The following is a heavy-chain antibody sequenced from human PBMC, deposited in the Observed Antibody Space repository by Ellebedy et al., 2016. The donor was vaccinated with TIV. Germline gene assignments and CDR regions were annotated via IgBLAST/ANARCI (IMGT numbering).Heavy chain of an antibody. D-gene: IGHD4-17*01. CDR3: ARVCVHGLRTHWYFDL. V-gene: IGHV3-11*04. CDR2: ISSSGSTI. J-gene: IGHJ2*01. CDR1: GFTFSDYY. Sequence: PGGSLRLSCAASGFTFSDYYMSWIRQAPGKGLEWVSYISSSGSTIYYADSVKGRFTISRDNAKNSLYLQMNSLRAEDTAVYYCARVCVHGLRTHWYFDLWGRGTLVTVSS.